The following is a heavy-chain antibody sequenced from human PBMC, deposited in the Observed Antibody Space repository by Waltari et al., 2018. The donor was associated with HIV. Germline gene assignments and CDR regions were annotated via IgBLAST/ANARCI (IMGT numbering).Heavy chain of an antibody. CDR1: GGSISSSKW. CDR3: ARGAYYYERSGSPRALDS. CDR2: IFYTGST. D-gene: IGHD3-22*01. V-gene: IGHV4-4*02. J-gene: IGHJ3*02. Sequence: QVQLQESGPGLVKPSGTLSLTCGVSGGSISSSKWWTWVRQPPGMGLEWIGEIFYTGSTNYKSSLKRRVSISVDKSKHEFSLKLNSVTAADTAVYFCARGAYYYERSGSPRALDSWGQGTMVIVSS.